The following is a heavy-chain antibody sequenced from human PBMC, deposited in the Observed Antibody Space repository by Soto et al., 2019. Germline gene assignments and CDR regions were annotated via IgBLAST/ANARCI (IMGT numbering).Heavy chain of an antibody. CDR3: PSSFCPPTEPHCHYNRMDV. V-gene: IGHV5-51*01. CDR2: IYPDDSDT. J-gene: IGHJ6*02. CDR1: GYSFTNYW. D-gene: IGHD3-3*02. Sequence: GASLKISCQGSGYSFTNYWIAWVRQMPGKGLEWMGIIYPDDSDTRYSPSFHGQVTVSADTSINTAYLHWSSLKAADAAMYYCPSSFCPPTEPHCHYNRMDVRGQGTTVTVS.